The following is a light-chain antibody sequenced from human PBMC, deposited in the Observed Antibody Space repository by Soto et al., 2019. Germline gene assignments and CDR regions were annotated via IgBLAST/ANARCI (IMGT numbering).Light chain of an antibody. J-gene: IGLJ2*01. CDR1: SGHSSYA. CDR2: VNSDGSH. V-gene: IGLV4-69*01. Sequence: QAVLTQSPSASASLGASVKVTCTLSSGHSSYAIAWHQQQPEKGPRYLMKVNSDGSHSKGDGIPDRFSGSSSGAERYLTISSLQSEDEADYYCQTWGTGIVVFGGGTKLTVL. CDR3: QTWGTGIVV.